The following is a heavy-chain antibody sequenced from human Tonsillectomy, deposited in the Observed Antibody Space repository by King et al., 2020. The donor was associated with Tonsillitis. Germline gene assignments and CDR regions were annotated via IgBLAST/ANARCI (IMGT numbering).Heavy chain of an antibody. D-gene: IGHD3-22*01. J-gene: IGHJ4*02. Sequence: VQLVESGAEVRKPGASVNVSCTASGYTFTGYYIHWVRQAPGQGLEWMGWINPNSGGTHYAQKFQGRVTMTRDSSISTAYMELISLRSDDTAGYYFAREIYFDSGGQSPRVWVQGTLVTVSS. CDR1: GYTFTGYY. V-gene: IGHV1-2*02. CDR2: INPNSGGT. CDR3: AREIYFDSGGQSPRV.